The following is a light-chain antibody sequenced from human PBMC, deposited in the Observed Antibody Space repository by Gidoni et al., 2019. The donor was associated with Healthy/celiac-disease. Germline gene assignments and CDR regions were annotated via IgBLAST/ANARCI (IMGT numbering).Light chain of an antibody. Sequence: EIQMTQSPSSLSASVGDRVTITCRASQSISSYLNWYQQKPGKAPKLLIYAASSLQSGVPSRFSGRGSGTDFTLTISSLQPEDFATYYCQQSYSTPQTFGQGTKVEIK. V-gene: IGKV1-39*01. CDR2: AAS. J-gene: IGKJ1*01. CDR3: QQSYSTPQT. CDR1: QSISSY.